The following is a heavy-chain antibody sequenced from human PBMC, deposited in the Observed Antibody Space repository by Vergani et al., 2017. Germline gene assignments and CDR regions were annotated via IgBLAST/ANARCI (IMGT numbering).Heavy chain of an antibody. CDR1: GFTFGDYA. J-gene: IGHJ4*02. Sequence: EVQLVESGGGLVQPGRSLRLSCTASGFTFGDYAMSWFRQAPGKGLEWVSAISGSGGSTYYADSVKGRFTISRDNSKNTLYLQMNSLRAEDTAVYYCAKVRGGYSWRDPLGYWGQGTLVTVSS. CDR3: AKVRGGYSWRDPLGY. CDR2: ISGSGGST. D-gene: IGHD5-18*01. V-gene: IGHV3-23*04.